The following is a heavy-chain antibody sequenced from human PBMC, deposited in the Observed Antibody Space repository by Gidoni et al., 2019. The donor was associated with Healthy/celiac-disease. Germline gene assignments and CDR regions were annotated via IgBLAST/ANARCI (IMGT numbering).Heavy chain of an antibody. V-gene: IGHV3-23*01. CDR3: AKDLFDGYCSGGSCYSGWYYFDY. CDR2: ISGSGGST. Sequence: EVQLLESGGGLVQPGGSLRLSCAASGFTFSSYAMSWVRQAPGKGLEWVSAISGSGGSTYYADSVKGRFTISRDNSKNTLYLQMNSLRAEDTAVYYCAKDLFDGYCSGGSCYSGWYYFDYWGQGTLVTVSS. CDR1: GFTFSSYA. J-gene: IGHJ4*02. D-gene: IGHD2-15*01.